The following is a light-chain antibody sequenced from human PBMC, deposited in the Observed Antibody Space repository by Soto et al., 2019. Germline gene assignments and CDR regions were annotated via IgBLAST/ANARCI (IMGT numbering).Light chain of an antibody. CDR1: SSDVGDYNY. V-gene: IGLV2-14*01. J-gene: IGLJ2*01. Sequence: QSALTQPASVSGSLGQSITISCTGTSSDVGDYNYVSWYQQHPGKAPKLMIYDVSNRPSGVSNRFSGSKSGNTASLTISGLQAEDEADYYCSSYTSSSSVVFGGGTKVTVL. CDR3: SSYTSSSSVV. CDR2: DVS.